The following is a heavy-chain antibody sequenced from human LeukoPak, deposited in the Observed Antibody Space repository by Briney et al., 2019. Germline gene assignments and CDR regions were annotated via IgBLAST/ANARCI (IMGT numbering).Heavy chain of an antibody. CDR2: ISWNSGSI. CDR3: AKGVHYYGSGSYYD. D-gene: IGHD3-10*01. J-gene: IGHJ4*02. V-gene: IGHV3-9*02. Sequence: SGRSLRLSCAASGFTSDDYAMHWVRQAPGKGLEWVSGISWNSGSIGYADSVKGRFTISRDNAKNSLYLQMNSLRAEDTALYYCAKGVHYYGSGSYYDWGQGTLVTVSS. CDR1: GFTSDDYA.